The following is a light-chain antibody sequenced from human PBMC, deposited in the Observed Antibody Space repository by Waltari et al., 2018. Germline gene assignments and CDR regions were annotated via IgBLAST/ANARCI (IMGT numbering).Light chain of an antibody. V-gene: IGKV4-1*01. J-gene: IGKJ4*01. CDR3: QQYYGVPLT. Sequence: DIVMTQSPDFLAVSLGERATTNCKSRQSVLSSANNKDYLAWYQQKPGQPPKLLIYWASTRESGVPDRFSGSGSGTDFTLTISSLQAEDVAVYYCQQYYGVPLTFGGGTKVEIK. CDR2: WAS. CDR1: QSVLSSANNKDY.